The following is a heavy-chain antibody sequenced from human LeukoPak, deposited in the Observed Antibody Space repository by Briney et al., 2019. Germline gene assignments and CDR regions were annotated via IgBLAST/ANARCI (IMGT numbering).Heavy chain of an antibody. CDR3: ARSYCSGGSCFNFDY. Sequence: SETLSLTCAVSGGSISSSNWWSWVRQPPGKGLEWIGEIYHSGSTNYNPSLKSRVTISVDTSKNQFSLKLSSVTAADTAVYYCARSYCSGGSCFNFDYWGQGTLVTVSS. D-gene: IGHD2-15*01. V-gene: IGHV4-4*02. J-gene: IGHJ4*02. CDR2: IYHSGST. CDR1: GGSISSSNW.